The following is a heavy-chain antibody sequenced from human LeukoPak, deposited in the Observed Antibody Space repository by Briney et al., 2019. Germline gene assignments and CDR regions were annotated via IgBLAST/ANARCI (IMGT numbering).Heavy chain of an antibody. Sequence: VASVKVSCKASGGTFSSYAISWVRQAPGQGLEWMGGIIPIFGTANYAQKFQGRVTADKSTNTAHMELSRLESGDTAVYYCTREGVYAPDPSSYHRDAFDIWGQGTVVIVSS. J-gene: IGHJ3*02. CDR1: GGTFSSYA. D-gene: IGHD3-16*02. CDR3: TREGVYAPDPSSYHRDAFDI. CDR2: IIPIFGTA. V-gene: IGHV1-69*06.